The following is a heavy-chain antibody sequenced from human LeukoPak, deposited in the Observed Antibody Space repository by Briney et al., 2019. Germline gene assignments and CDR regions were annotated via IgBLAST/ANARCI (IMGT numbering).Heavy chain of an antibody. D-gene: IGHD3-22*01. CDR1: GFTFSTYA. V-gene: IGHV3-23*01. CDR3: AKDYGRYDSSGYYYVSSVGY. CDR2: ISGSGGDT. J-gene: IGHJ4*02. Sequence: GGSLRLSCAASGFTFSTYAMSWVRQAPGKGLEWVSAISGSGGDTYYADSVEGRFTISRDNSKNTLYLQMNSLRAEDTAVYYCAKDYGRYDSSGYYYVSSVGYWGQGTLVTVSS.